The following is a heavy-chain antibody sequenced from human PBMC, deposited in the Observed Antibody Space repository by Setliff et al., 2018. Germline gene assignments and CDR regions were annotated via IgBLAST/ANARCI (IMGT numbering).Heavy chain of an antibody. CDR3: ARQLSRRWLHTKRPGRYFDY. CDR1: GGTFSSYA. CDR2: MNPNSGNT. D-gene: IGHD5-12*01. Sequence: EASVKVSCKASGGTFSSYAISWVRQAPGQGLEWMGWMNPNSGNTGYAQKFQGRVTMTRNTSISTAYMELSSLRSEDTAVYYCARQLSRRWLHTKRPGRYFDYWGQGTLVTVSS. V-gene: IGHV1-8*02. J-gene: IGHJ4*02.